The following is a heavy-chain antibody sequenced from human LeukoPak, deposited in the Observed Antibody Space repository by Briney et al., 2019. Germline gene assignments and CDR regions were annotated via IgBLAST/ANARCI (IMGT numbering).Heavy chain of an antibody. CDR1: GGSISSYY. CDR3: ARHSAYSSGWFHY. V-gene: IGHV4-59*08. J-gene: IGHJ4*02. CDR2: IYSSGST. D-gene: IGHD6-19*01. Sequence: SETLSLTCTVSGGSISSYYWSWIRQPPGKGLEWIGYIYSSGSTNYNPSLKSRVTISVDTSKNQHSLKLRSVTAADTAVYFCARHSAYSSGWFHYWGQGTLVTVSS.